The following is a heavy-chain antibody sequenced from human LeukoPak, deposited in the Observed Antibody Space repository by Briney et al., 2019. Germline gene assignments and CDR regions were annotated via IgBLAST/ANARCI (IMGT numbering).Heavy chain of an antibody. J-gene: IGHJ4*02. Sequence: SETLSLTCTVSDGSINNYYWTWIRQPPGKGLEWIGCIHYSGSTNYNPSLKSRVTISIGTSKNQFSLNLSSVTAADTAVYYCARARVAARPIFNYWGQGTLVTVSS. D-gene: IGHD6-6*01. V-gene: IGHV4-59*08. CDR1: DGSINNYY. CDR2: IHYSGST. CDR3: ARARVAARPIFNY.